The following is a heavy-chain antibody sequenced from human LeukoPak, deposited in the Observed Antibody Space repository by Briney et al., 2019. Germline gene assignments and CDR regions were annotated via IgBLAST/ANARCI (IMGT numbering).Heavy chain of an antibody. Sequence: PGGSLRLSCAASGFTFSSYRMSWVRQTPGKGLEWLSYITRTGGTIYYADSVKGRFTISRDNAKNSLYLQINSLRAEDTAVYYCAKDLGIAARQNAFDIWGQGTMVTVSS. D-gene: IGHD6-6*01. CDR2: ITRTGGTI. V-gene: IGHV3-48*04. J-gene: IGHJ3*02. CDR3: AKDLGIAARQNAFDI. CDR1: GFTFSSYR.